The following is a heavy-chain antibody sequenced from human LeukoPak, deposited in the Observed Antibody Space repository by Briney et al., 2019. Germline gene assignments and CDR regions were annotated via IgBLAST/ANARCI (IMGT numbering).Heavy chain of an antibody. CDR1: GGSISSSSYY. V-gene: IGHV4-39*07. J-gene: IGHJ4*02. CDR3: ARDHQQWLVPGLDY. CDR2: IYYSGST. D-gene: IGHD6-19*01. Sequence: SETLSLTCTVSGGSISSSSYYWGWIRQPPGKGLEWIGSIYYSGSTYYNPSLKSRVTISVDTSKNQFSLKLSSVTAADTAVYYCARDHQQWLVPGLDYWGQGTLVTVSS.